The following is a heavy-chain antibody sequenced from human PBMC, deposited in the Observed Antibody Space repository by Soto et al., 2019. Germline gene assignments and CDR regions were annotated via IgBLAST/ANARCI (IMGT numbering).Heavy chain of an antibody. V-gene: IGHV5-51*01. CDR1: GDSFTGFW. CDR3: ARQHPLDSRVWYT. J-gene: IGHJ4*02. D-gene: IGHD6-19*01. Sequence: GESLKISCKVSGDSFTGFWIGWVRQMPGKGLEWLGSIYPRDSDTRYSPSFQGQVTISADKSLSDAYLQWHSLQASDTAIYYCARQHPLDSRVWYTWGQGTLVTVSS. CDR2: IYPRDSDT.